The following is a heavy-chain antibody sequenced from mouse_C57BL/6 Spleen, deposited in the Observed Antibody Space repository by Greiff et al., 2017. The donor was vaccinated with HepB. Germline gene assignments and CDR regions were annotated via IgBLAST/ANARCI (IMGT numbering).Heavy chain of an antibody. J-gene: IGHJ2*01. CDR2: IYPGSGST. Sequence: QLRQPGAELVKPGASGKMSCKASGYTFPSSWITWVRQRPEQGLDWIGDIYPGSGSTNYNEKFKSKATLTVDTSSSTAYMQLSSLTSEDSAVYYCARFYDGFDYWGQGTTLTVSS. D-gene: IGHD1-1*01. CDR1: GYTFPSSW. V-gene: IGHV1-55*01. CDR3: ARFYDGFDY.